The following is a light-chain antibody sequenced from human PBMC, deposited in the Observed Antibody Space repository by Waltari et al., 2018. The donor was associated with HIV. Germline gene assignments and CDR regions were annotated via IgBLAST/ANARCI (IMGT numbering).Light chain of an antibody. J-gene: IGLJ1*01. V-gene: IGLV1-47*01. CDR3: VGWDSRLSGYV. Sequence: QSVLTQPPSASGTPGQRVTISCSGSSSNIENDNVYWYQQLTGAAPRLLIYKDTQRHSGVTDRFTGSKSGTSASLGISGLRSEDEADYYCVGWDSRLSGYVFGSGTKVTVL. CDR1: SSNIENDN. CDR2: KDT.